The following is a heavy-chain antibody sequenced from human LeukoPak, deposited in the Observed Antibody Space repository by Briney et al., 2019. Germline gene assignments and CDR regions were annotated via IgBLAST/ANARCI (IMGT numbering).Heavy chain of an antibody. CDR2: IYPGDSES. J-gene: IGHJ4*02. CDR1: GYSFTTYW. CDR3: ARASESKAPGCY. V-gene: IGHV5-51*01. Sequence: GESLKISCKCSGYSFTTYWIGWVRQMPGKGLEWMGIIYPGDSESRYSPSFQGQVTISADKSISTAYLQWSSLKASDTAMYFCARASESKAPGCYWGQGTLVTVSS. D-gene: IGHD2-15*01.